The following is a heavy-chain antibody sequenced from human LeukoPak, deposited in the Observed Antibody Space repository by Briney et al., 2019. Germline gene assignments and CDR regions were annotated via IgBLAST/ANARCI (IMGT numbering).Heavy chain of an antibody. CDR2: INHSGST. Sequence: SETLSLTCAVYGGSFSGYYWSWIRQPPGKGLEWIGEINHSGSTNYNPSLKSRVTISVDTSENQFSLKLSSVTAADTAVYYCARADYYYYYGMDVWGKGTTVTVSS. CDR1: GGSFSGYY. V-gene: IGHV4-34*01. CDR3: ARADYYYYYGMDV. J-gene: IGHJ6*04.